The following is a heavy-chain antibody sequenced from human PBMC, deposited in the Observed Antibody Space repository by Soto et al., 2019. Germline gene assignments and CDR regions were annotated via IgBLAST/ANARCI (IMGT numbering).Heavy chain of an antibody. J-gene: IGHJ5*02. CDR3: ARGGQAAAGKFDP. V-gene: IGHV4-59*01. D-gene: IGHD6-13*01. Sequence: SETLSLTCTVSGGSISSYYWSWIRQPPGKGLEWIGYIYYSGSTNYNPSLKSRVTIPVDTSKNQFSLKLSSVTAADTAVYYCARGGQAAAGKFDPWGQGTLVTVSS. CDR2: IYYSGST. CDR1: GGSISSYY.